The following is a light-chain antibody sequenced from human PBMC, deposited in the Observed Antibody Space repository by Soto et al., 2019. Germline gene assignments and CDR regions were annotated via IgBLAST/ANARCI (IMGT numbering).Light chain of an antibody. CDR2: WAS. CDR3: QQYYSTPRT. V-gene: IGKV4-1*01. Sequence: DIVMTQSPDSLSVSLGERATINCKSSQTVLYSSNNKNHLAWYQPRPGQPPKLLFSWASTRESGVPDRFSASGSATDFTLSIGSIQAEDVAVYYCQQYYSTPRTLGQGTKVDIK. CDR1: QTVLYSSNNKNH. J-gene: IGKJ1*01.